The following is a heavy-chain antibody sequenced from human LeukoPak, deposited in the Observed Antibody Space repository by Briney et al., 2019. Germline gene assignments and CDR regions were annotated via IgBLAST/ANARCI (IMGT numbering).Heavy chain of an antibody. CDR2: IIPILGIA. Sequence: GASVKVSCKASGGTFSSYAISWVRQAPGQGLEWMGRIIPILGIANYAQKFQGRVTITADKSTSTAYMELSSLRSEDTAVYYCARVNSPDGDYDYWGQGTLVTVSS. J-gene: IGHJ4*02. CDR1: GGTFSSYA. CDR3: ARVNSPDGDYDY. V-gene: IGHV1-69*04. D-gene: IGHD4-17*01.